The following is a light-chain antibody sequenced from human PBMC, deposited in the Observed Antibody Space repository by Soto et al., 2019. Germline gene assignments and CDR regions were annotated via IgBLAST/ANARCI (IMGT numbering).Light chain of an antibody. V-gene: IGLV3-21*04. Sequence: SYELTQPPAVSVAPGHTATITCGGDNIESRSVHWYQQKPGQAPVLVIYYDSDRPSGIPERFSGSNSGNTATLTISRVEAGHEADYYCQVWDTSSTDHPLYVFGTGTKVTVL. J-gene: IGLJ1*01. CDR3: QVWDTSSTDHPLYV. CDR1: NIESRS. CDR2: YDS.